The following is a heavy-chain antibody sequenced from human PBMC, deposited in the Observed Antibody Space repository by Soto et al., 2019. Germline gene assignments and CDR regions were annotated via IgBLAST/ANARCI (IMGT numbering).Heavy chain of an antibody. CDR3: ARGTAMVTDFDY. Sequence: SVKVSCKASGGTFSSYAISWVRQAPGQGLEWMGGIIPIFGTANYAQKFQGRVTITADESTSTAYMELSSLRSEDTAVYYCARGTAMVTDFDYWGQGTLVTVSS. D-gene: IGHD5-18*01. CDR2: IIPIFGTA. J-gene: IGHJ4*02. V-gene: IGHV1-69*13. CDR1: GGTFSSYA.